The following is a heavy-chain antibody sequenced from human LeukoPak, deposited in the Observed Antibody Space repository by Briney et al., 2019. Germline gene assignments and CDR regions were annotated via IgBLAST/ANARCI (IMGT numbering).Heavy chain of an antibody. J-gene: IGHJ4*02. Sequence: ISXXGSGSIFTGYWIGWVRQVPGKGLEGMGIIYLGDSDTTYSPSFQGQVTISADKSISTAYLQWSSLKASDIAMYYCARGGHGGDYFDYWGQGTLVTVSS. CDR2: IYLGDSDT. CDR3: ARGGHGGDYFDY. V-gene: IGHV5-51*01. D-gene: IGHD4-17*01. CDR1: GSIFTGYW.